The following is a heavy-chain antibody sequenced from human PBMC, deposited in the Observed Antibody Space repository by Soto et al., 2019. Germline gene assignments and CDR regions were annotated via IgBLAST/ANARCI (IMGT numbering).Heavy chain of an antibody. Sequence: HPGGSVRLSCAASGFKLSDYWMSWVRQAPGKGLEWVGNIKHDTSEAHYADSVKGRFTITRDNIKNFLFLQMNGLRSDDTASYYCARDGLLFSGPYRPSRFDYWGLGTLVTVSS. CDR3: ARDGLLFSGPYRPSRFDY. V-gene: IGHV3-7*03. J-gene: IGHJ4*02. CDR1: GFKLSDYW. D-gene: IGHD3-16*02. CDR2: IKHDTSEA.